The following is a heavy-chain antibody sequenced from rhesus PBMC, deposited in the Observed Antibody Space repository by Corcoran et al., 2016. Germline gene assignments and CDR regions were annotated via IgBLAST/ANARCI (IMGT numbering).Heavy chain of an antibody. Sequence: QVQLQESGPGLVKPSETLSLTCTVSGSSISSNWWSWIRQPPGQGLEWIGEINGNSGSTNYNPSLKSRVTISKDASKNQFSLKLSSVTAADTAVYYCARGLQYLDWLRYGLDSWGQGVVVTVSS. CDR1: GSSISSNW. J-gene: IGHJ6*01. D-gene: IGHD3-3*01. CDR3: ARGLQYLDWLRYGLDS. V-gene: IGHV4-80*01. CDR2: INGNSGST.